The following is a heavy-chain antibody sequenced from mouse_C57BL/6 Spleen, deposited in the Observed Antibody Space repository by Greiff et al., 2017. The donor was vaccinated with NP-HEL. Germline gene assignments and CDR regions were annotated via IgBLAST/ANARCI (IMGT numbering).Heavy chain of an antibody. CDR1: GYTFTSYW. Sequence: QVQLKQPGAELVMPGASVKLSCKASGYTFTSYWMHWVKQRPGQGLEWIGEIAPSDSYTNYNQKFKGKSTLTVDKSSSTAYMQLSSLTSEDSAVYYCARGYGSSYYYAMDYWGQGTSVTVSS. CDR2: IAPSDSYT. CDR3: ARGYGSSYYYAMDY. D-gene: IGHD1-1*01. V-gene: IGHV1-69*01. J-gene: IGHJ4*01.